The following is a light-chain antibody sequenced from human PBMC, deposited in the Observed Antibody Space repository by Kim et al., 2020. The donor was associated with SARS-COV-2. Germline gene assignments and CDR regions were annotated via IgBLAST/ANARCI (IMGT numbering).Light chain of an antibody. CDR2: RNN. CDR3: AAWDDSLSGL. J-gene: IGLJ3*02. V-gene: IGLV1-47*01. Sequence: ELTQPPSASGTPGQRVTISCSGSSSNIGSNYVYWYQQLPGTAPKLLIYRNNQRPSGVPDRFSGSKSGTSASPAISGLRSEDEADYYCAAWDDSLSGLFGGGTQLTVL. CDR1: SSNIGSNY.